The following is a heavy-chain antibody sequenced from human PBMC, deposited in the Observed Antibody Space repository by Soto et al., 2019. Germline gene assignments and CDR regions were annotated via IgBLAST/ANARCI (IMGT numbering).Heavy chain of an antibody. V-gene: IGHV3-30*18. CDR3: AKHGIAWDQTLSQPNWFDP. Sequence: QVQLVESGGGVVQPGRSLRLSCVASGFTFSNYAIHWVRQAPGRGLEWVTVISFDGSNKYYADSVKGRFTISRDNSKNTVYLQMNSLRVEDTAVYYCAKHGIAWDQTLSQPNWFDPWGQGTLVTVSS. CDR1: GFTFSNYA. CDR2: ISFDGSNK. D-gene: IGHD2-2*01. J-gene: IGHJ5*02.